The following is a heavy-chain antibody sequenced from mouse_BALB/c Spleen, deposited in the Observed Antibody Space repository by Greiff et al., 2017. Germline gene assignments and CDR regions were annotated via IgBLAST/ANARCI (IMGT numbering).Heavy chain of an antibody. CDR2: IWAGGST. D-gene: IGHD2-4*01. CDR3: ARIYYDYDDAMDY. J-gene: IGHJ4*01. V-gene: IGHV2-9*02. CDR1: GFSLTSYG. Sequence: VQLKESGPDLVAPSQSLSITCTVSGFSLTSYGVHWVRQPPGKGLEWLGVIWAGGSTNYNSALMSRLSISKDNSKSQVFLKMNSLQTDDTAMYYCARIYYDYDDAMDYWGQGTSVTVSS.